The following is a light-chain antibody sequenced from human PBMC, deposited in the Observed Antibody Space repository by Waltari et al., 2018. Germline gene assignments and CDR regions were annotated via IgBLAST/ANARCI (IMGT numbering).Light chain of an antibody. CDR3: QHYVRTWA. CDR2: GAS. CDR1: QSVGSNY. J-gene: IGKJ1*01. V-gene: IGKV3-20*01. Sequence: EIVLTQSPGTLSLSPGESATLTCRARQSVGSNYLAWYQQRPGQAPRLLIYGASSRATGRPVRFSGSGSGTDFTLSISRLEPEDVAVYYCQHYVRTWAFGQGTKVEIK.